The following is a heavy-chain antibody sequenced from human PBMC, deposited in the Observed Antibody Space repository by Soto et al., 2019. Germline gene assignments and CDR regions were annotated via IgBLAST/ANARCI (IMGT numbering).Heavy chain of an antibody. CDR1: GFNFKSYD. CDR3: VRKGYETGWYYDQ. Sequence: TGGSLRLSCAASGFNFKSYDMFWVRQAPGKGPEWVSFVSTSGGRTEYADFVRGRFTTSRDNAENTLSLQMNSLAVDDTAVYYCVRKGYETGWYYDQWGQGTLVTVSS. CDR2: VSTSGGRT. D-gene: IGHD6-19*01. J-gene: IGHJ4*02. V-gene: IGHV3-23*01.